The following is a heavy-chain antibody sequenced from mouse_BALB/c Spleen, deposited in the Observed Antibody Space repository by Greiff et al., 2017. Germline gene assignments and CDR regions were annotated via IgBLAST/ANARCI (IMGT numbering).Heavy chain of an antibody. CDR2: ISSGSSTI. CDR3: ARAGSYTYYFDY. CDR1: GFTFSSFG. J-gene: IGHJ2*01. V-gene: IGHV5-17*02. Sequence: EVQLVESGGGLVQPGGSRKLSCAASGFTFSSFGMHWVRQAPEKGLEWVAYISSGSSTIYYADTVKGRFTISRDNPKNTLFLQMTSLRSEDTAMYYCARAGSYTYYFDYWGQGTTLTVSS. D-gene: IGHD1-1*02.